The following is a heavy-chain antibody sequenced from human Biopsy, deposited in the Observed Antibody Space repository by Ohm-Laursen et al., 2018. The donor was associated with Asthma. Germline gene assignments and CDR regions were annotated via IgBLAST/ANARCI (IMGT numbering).Heavy chain of an antibody. Sequence: SLRLSCTATGFTLSSYAIHWVRQAPGKGLEWVSSITGSGAITYYADSVRGRFTISRDNSKSTLFLQMDSLSAEDTAVYYCAKDFRGIAVAGDRGFDYWGQGTLVTVSS. CDR2: ITGSGAIT. V-gene: IGHV3-23*01. D-gene: IGHD6-19*01. CDR1: GFTLSSYA. J-gene: IGHJ4*02. CDR3: AKDFRGIAVAGDRGFDY.